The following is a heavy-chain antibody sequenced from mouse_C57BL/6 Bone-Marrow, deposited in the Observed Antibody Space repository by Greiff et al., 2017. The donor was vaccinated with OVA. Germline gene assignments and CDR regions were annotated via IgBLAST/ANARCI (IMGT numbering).Heavy chain of an antibody. Sequence: VKLMESGPGLVQPSQSLSITCTASGFSLTSYGVHWVRQSPGKGLEWLGVIWSGGSTDYNAAFISRLSISKDNSKSQVFFKMNSLQADDTAIYYCAAGEPYYSIYYFDYWGQGTTLTVSS. D-gene: IGHD2-5*01. CDR3: AAGEPYYSIYYFDY. V-gene: IGHV2-2*01. J-gene: IGHJ2*01. CDR2: IWSGGST. CDR1: GFSLTSYG.